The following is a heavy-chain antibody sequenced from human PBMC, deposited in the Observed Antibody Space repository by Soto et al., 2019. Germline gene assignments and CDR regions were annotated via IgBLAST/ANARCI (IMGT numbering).Heavy chain of an antibody. CDR2: VFHTGTT. D-gene: IGHD6-19*01. J-gene: IGHJ4*02. V-gene: IGHV4-4*02. Sequence: QVQLQESGPGLVKPSGTLSLTCGVSGDSVSSPYYWCWVRQPPGKGLEWIGEVFHTGTTSYNPSPSSRITISMDTSNNQSSLDLSSVTAADTAVYYCARSAGWYAVHSWGPGTLVIVSS. CDR1: GDSVSSPYY. CDR3: ARSAGWYAVHS.